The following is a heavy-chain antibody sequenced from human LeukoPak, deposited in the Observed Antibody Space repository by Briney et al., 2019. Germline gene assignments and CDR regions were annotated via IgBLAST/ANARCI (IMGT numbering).Heavy chain of an antibody. Sequence: PGGSLRLSCAASGFSFSDYYMSWIRQSPGKGLEWLSYVSSSGAAVHYADSVKGRFTISRDNAKKSLYLQMDSLTAEDTALYYCTRDASVGATGRWFDPWGQGTLVTVSS. V-gene: IGHV3-11*01. D-gene: IGHD1-26*01. CDR3: TRDASVGATGRWFDP. CDR1: GFSFSDYY. J-gene: IGHJ5*02. CDR2: VSSSGAAV.